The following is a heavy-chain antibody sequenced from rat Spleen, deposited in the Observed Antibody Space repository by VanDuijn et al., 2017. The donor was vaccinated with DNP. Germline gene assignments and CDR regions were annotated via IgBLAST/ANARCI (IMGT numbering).Heavy chain of an antibody. CDR3: ARATTVALFDY. J-gene: IGHJ2*01. CDR1: GFTFNYYY. CDR2: ISTGGGNT. Sequence: EVQLVESGGGLVQPGRSMKLSCAASGFTFNYYYMAWVRQAPTKGLEWVASISTGGGNTYYPDSVRGRFTVSRDNAKNTLYLQMNGLRSEDTATYYCARATTVALFDYWGQGVMVTVSS. D-gene: IGHD1-3*01. V-gene: IGHV5-25*01.